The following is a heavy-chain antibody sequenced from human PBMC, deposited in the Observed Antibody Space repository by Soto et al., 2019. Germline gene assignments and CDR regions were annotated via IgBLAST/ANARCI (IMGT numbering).Heavy chain of an antibody. V-gene: IGHV4-30-4*01. CDR3: ATFYVDTAMAEDY. Sequence: SETLSLTCTVSGGSINSGEYYWTWIRQAPGKGLEWIGYIFHNGSTYYNPSLKSRVTISVDTSKNQFSLKLSSVTAADTAVYYCATFYVDTAMAEDYWGQGTLVTVSS. D-gene: IGHD5-18*01. CDR2: IFHNGST. J-gene: IGHJ4*02. CDR1: GGSINSGEYY.